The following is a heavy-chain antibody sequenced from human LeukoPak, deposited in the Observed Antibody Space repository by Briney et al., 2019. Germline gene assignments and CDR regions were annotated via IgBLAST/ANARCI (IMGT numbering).Heavy chain of an antibody. CDR1: GFTFSSYE. CDR2: ISSSGSTK. Sequence: GGSLRLSCAASGFTFSSYEMNWVRQAPGKGLEWLSYISSSGSTKYYVDSVKGRFTISRDNAKNSLYLQMNSLRAEDTAVYYCARGLSAMGYFDYWGQGTLVTVSS. J-gene: IGHJ4*02. D-gene: IGHD3-16*01. CDR3: ARGLSAMGYFDY. V-gene: IGHV3-48*03.